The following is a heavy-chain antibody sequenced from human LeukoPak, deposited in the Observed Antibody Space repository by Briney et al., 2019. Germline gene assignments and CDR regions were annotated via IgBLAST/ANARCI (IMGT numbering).Heavy chain of an antibody. CDR1: GGSVSSSTYY. CDR3: AREPVLYLGSSWQFDY. CDR2: IYYSGST. J-gene: IGHJ4*02. Sequence: SETLSLTCTVSGGSVSSSTYYWGWIRQPPGKELEWIGTIYYSGSTYYNPSLKSRVTISVDTSKNQFSLKLSSVTAADTAVYYCAREPVLYLGSSWQFDYWGQGTLVTVSS. D-gene: IGHD6-13*01. V-gene: IGHV4-39*07.